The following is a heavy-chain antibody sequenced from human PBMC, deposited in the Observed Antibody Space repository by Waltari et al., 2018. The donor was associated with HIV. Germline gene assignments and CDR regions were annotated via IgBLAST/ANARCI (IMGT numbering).Heavy chain of an antibody. CDR1: GGSISSGSYY. CDR3: ARRPDTPTAGPFDY. V-gene: IGHV4-61*02. Sequence: QVQLQESGPGLVKPSQTLSLTCTVSGGSISSGSYYWSLIRPPAGKGLEWIGRIYTSGSNNYNPPRKIRVTISVDTSKNQFTLKRSSVTAADTAVYYCARRPDTPTAGPFDYWGQGTLVTVSS. CDR2: IYTSGSN. J-gene: IGHJ4*02.